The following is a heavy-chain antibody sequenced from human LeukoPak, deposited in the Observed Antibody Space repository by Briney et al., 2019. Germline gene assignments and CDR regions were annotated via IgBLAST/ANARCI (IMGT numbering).Heavy chain of an antibody. D-gene: IGHD1-26*01. V-gene: IGHV1-69*01. Sequence: SVKVSCKASGGTFSSYAISWVRRAPGQGLEWMGGIITIFGTANYAQKFQGRVTITADESTSTAYMELSSLRSEDTAVYYCASGPGTPKGIDYWGQGTLVTVSS. CDR1: GGTFSSYA. CDR3: ASGPGTPKGIDY. CDR2: IITIFGTA. J-gene: IGHJ4*02.